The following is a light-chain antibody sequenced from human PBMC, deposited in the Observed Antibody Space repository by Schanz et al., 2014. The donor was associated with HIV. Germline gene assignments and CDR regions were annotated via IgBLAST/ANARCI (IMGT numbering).Light chain of an antibody. J-gene: IGKJ2*01. CDR2: GAS. Sequence: VLTQSPGTLSLSPGERATLSCRASQSVSTTYLAWYQHKPGQAPRLLIYGASRRATGITGRFSGSGSGTDFTLTISRLEPEDFAVYYCQQYGSSPYTFGQGTKLEIK. CDR1: QSVSTTY. V-gene: IGKV3-20*01. CDR3: QQYGSSPYT.